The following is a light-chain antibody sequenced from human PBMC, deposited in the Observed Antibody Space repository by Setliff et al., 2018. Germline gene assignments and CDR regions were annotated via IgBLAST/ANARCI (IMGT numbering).Light chain of an antibody. CDR1: SSNIGSNT. V-gene: IGLV1-44*01. CDR3: AVWGDSLTGFYV. J-gene: IGLJ1*01. Sequence: QSALTQPPSASGTPGQRVIISCSGSSSNIGSNTVNWYQQVPGTAPKLLIYRNSLRPSGVPDRFFGSRSGTSASLIISGLQSEDEAEYYCAVWGDSLTGFYVFGSGTKATVL. CDR2: RNS.